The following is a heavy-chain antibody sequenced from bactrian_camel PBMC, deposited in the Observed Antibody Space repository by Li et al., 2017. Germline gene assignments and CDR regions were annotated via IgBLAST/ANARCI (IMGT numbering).Heavy chain of an antibody. D-gene: IGHD2*01. CDR2: FDSAGNT. CDR3: AVSDSGTCVGACGGYCFSRLPKSGY. Sequence: HVQLVESGGGSVQAGGSLRLSCAASGITYSGRCADWFRRAPGKEREGVAAFDSAGNTNYADSVKGRFTISKDNAKNTLYLQMNNLKPEDTAMYYCAVSDSGTCVGACGGYCFSRLPKSGYWGQGTQVTVS. V-gene: IGHV3S26*01. CDR1: GITYSGRC. J-gene: IGHJ4*01.